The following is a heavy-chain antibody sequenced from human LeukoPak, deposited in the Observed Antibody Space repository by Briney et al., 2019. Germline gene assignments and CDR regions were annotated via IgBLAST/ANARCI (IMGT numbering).Heavy chain of an antibody. CDR1: GFTFSRYG. V-gene: IGHV3-30*18. Sequence: PGGSLRLSCAASGFTFSRYGMHWVRQAPGKGLEWVAVISYDGSKKYYGDSVKGRFTISRDNSKNTLYLQMNSLIAEDTAVYYCAKDFWEMSTTDYWGQGTLVTVSS. J-gene: IGHJ4*02. CDR3: AKDFWEMSTTDY. CDR2: ISYDGSKK. D-gene: IGHD5-24*01.